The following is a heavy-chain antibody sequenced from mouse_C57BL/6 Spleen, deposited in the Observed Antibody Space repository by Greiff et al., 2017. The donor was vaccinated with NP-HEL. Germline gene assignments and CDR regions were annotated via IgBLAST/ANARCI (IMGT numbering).Heavy chain of an antibody. V-gene: IGHV1-69*01. D-gene: IGHD2-4*01. CDR3: ARRGILITDYLDY. CDR1: GYTFTSYW. Sequence: VKLQQPGAELVMPGASVKLSCKASGYTFTSYWMHWVKQRPGQGLEWIGEIDPSDSYTNYNQKFKGKSTLTVDKSSSTAYLQLSSLTSEDSAVYYCARRGILITDYLDYWGQGTTLTVSS. J-gene: IGHJ2*01. CDR2: IDPSDSYT.